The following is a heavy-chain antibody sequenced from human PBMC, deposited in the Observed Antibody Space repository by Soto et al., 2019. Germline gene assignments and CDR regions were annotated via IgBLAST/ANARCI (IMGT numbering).Heavy chain of an antibody. V-gene: IGHV1-69*02. Sequence: GASVKVSCKASGDTFSFYTINWVRQAPGLGLEWMGRVNPIVSMSNYAQKFQGRVTITADKSTNTAYMQLSSLRSEDTAIYYCAASHGSGYRAFDYWGQGALVTVSS. CDR3: AASHGSGYRAFDY. CDR1: GDTFSFYT. J-gene: IGHJ4*02. D-gene: IGHD3-10*01. CDR2: VNPIVSMS.